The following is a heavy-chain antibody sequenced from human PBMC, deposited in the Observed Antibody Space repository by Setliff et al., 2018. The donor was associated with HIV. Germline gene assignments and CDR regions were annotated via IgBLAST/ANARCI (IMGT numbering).Heavy chain of an antibody. CDR2: ISHSGGTI. Sequence: LRLSCAASGFTLSDHHMNWIRRAPGKGLEWVSYISHSGGTIKYADFVRGRFTISRDVAKSSLYLQMDSLSAEDTAVYYCTSGALLPTVDYWGRGTLVTVS. J-gene: IGHJ4*02. CDR1: GFTLSDHH. V-gene: IGHV3-11*01. CDR3: TSGALLPTVDY. D-gene: IGHD2-2*01.